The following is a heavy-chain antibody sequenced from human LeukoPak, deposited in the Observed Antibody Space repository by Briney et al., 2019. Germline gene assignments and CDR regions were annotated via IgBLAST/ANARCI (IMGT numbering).Heavy chain of an antibody. CDR1: GLTFSSYA. D-gene: IGHD3-10*01. CDR2: ISGSGGST. J-gene: IGHJ4*02. CDR3: AKDREGSYYGTFGY. V-gene: IGHV3-23*01. Sequence: GGSLRLSCAASGLTFSSYAMSWVRQAPGKGLEWVSAISGSGGSTYYADSVKGRFTISRDNSKNTLYLQMNSLRAEDTAVYYCAKDREGSYYGTFGYWGQGTLVTVSS.